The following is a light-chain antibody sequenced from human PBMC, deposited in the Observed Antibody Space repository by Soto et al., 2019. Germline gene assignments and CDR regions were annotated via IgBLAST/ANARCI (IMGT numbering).Light chain of an antibody. V-gene: IGKV3-15*01. J-gene: IGKJ1*01. CDR2: GAS. Sequence: EVVMTQSPATLSVSPGGRPTLSCRASQSVSSNLDWYQQKPGQPPRLLMYGASTRAPGIPARFSGSGSGTEFTLTISSLLSEDFAVYYCQQYDYWPWTFGQGTKVEIK. CDR1: QSVSSN. CDR3: QQYDYWPWT.